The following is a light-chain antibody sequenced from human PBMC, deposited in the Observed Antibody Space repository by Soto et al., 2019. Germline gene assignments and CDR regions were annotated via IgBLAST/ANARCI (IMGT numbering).Light chain of an antibody. J-gene: IGKJ1*01. CDR1: QTISTW. CDR3: QQYTNTNNPWM. Sequence: IQVTQSPPTLSASVGDRVTLTCRASQTISTWMAWYQQKPGKAPKLLVYDASTLQSGVASRFSGSGSGTEFTLIISGLQPDDSATYYCQQYTNTNNPWMFGQGTKVDIK. V-gene: IGKV1-5*01. CDR2: DAS.